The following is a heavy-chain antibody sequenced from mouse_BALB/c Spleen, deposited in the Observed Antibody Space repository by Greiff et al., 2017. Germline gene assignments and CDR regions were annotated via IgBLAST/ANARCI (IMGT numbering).Heavy chain of an antibody. V-gene: IGHV1-9*01. CDR2: ILPGSGST. CDR3: ARSGYYGNYEDAMDY. CDR1: GYTFSSYW. Sequence: VKVVESGAELMKPGASVKISCKATGYTFSSYWIEWVKQRPGHGLEWIGEILPGSGSTNYNEKFKGKATFTADTSSNTAYMQLSSLTSEDSAVYYCARSGYYGNYEDAMDYWGQGTSVTVSS. D-gene: IGHD2-1*01. J-gene: IGHJ4*01.